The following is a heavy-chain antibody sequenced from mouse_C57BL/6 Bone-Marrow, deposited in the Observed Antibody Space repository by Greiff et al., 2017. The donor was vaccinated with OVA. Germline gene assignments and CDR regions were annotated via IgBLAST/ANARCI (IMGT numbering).Heavy chain of an antibody. V-gene: IGHV1-55*01. CDR3: AYYYGSSWEFDY. J-gene: IGHJ2*01. Sequence: VQLQQSGAELVKPGASVKMSCKASGYTFTSYWITWVKQRPGQGLEWIGDIYPGSGSTNYNEKFKSKATLTVDTSSSTAYMQLSSLTSEDSAVYYCAYYYGSSWEFDYWGQGTTLTVSS. D-gene: IGHD1-1*01. CDR2: IYPGSGST. CDR1: GYTFTSYW.